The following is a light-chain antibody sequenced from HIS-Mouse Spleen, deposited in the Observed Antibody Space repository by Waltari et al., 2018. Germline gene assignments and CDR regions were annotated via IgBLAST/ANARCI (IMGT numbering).Light chain of an antibody. CDR2: GAS. J-gene: IGKJ1*01. V-gene: IGKV3-15*01. CDR1: QSVSSN. Sequence: IVMTQSPATLSVSPGERATLSCRASQSVSSNLAWYQQKPGQAPRLRIYGASTRATGIPARFSGSGSVTEFTLTISSMQSEDFAVYYCQQYNNWPWTFGQGTKVEIK. CDR3: QQYNNWPWT.